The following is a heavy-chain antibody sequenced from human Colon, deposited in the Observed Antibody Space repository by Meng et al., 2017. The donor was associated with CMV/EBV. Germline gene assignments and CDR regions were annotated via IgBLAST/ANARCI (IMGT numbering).Heavy chain of an antibody. V-gene: IGHV3-30*04. Sequence: SALPWVRQAPGKGLEWVAVISYDGSHQVYADSVKGRFTIFRDNSKNTLDLQMNSLRADDTAVYYCVRESTVGATTSFDPWGQGALVTVSS. CDR3: VRESTVGATTSFDP. D-gene: IGHD1-26*01. CDR2: ISYDGSHQ. CDR1: SA. J-gene: IGHJ5*02.